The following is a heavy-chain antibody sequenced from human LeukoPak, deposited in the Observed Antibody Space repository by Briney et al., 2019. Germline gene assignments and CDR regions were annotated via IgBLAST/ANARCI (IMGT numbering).Heavy chain of an antibody. J-gene: IGHJ6*04. CDR1: GGSFSGYY. CDR3: AITYGSGSYPYGMDV. V-gene: IGHV4-34*01. D-gene: IGHD3-10*01. CDR2: INHSGST. Sequence: SETLSLTCAVYGGSFSGYYWSWIRQPPGKRLEWIGEINHSGSTNYNPSLKSRVTISVDTSKNQFSLKLSSVTAADTAVYYRAITYGSGSYPYGMDVWGKGTTVTVSS.